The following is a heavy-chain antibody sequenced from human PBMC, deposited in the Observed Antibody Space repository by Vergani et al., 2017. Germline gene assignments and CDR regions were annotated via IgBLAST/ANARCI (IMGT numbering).Heavy chain of an antibody. CDR3: AKSNPRKNSYDYLDYYHAMDV. CDR2: ISGSGDST. V-gene: IGHV3-23*01. J-gene: IGHJ6*02. D-gene: IGHD5-12*01. CDR1: GFTFNHCA. Sequence: EVQLLESGGALVQPGGSLRLSCAASGFTFNHCAMNWVRKAPGKGLEWVSGISGSGDSTYYASSVKGRFTISRDSSNNTLYRTMNSLSDGDTAVYNCAKSNPRKNSYDYLDYYHAMDVWGQGTTFTVAS.